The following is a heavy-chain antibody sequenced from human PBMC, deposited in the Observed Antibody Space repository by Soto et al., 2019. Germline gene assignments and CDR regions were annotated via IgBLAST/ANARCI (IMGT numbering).Heavy chain of an antibody. V-gene: IGHV3-73*01. Sequence: PGGSLRLSCAASGFTFSGSAMHWVRQASGKGLEGVGRIRSKANSYATAYAASVKGRFTISRDDSKNTAYLQMNSLKTEDRAVYYCTRLHDSRGVSYYYDGMDVWRQVTTVTIS. CDR2: IRSKANSYAT. CDR3: TRLHDSRGVSYYYDGMDV. J-gene: IGHJ6*01. CDR1: GFTFSGSA. D-gene: IGHD3-10*01.